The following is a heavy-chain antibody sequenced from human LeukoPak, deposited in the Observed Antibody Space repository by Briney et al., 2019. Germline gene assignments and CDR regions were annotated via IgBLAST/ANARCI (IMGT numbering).Heavy chain of an antibody. CDR2: MNPNSGNT. CDR1: GYTLTSYD. D-gene: IGHD6-19*01. V-gene: IGHV1-8*01. Sequence: ASVKVSCKASGYTLTSYDINWVRQATGQGLEWMGWMNPNSGNTGYAQKFQGRVTMTRNTSISTAYMELSSPRSEDTAVYYCARERIAVAAPFGYWGQGTLVTVSS. CDR3: ARERIAVAAPFGY. J-gene: IGHJ4*02.